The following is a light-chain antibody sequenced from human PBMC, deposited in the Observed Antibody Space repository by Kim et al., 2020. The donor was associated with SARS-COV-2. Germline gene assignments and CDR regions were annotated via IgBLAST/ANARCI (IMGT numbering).Light chain of an antibody. CDR2: GKN. CDR1: SLRSYY. J-gene: IGLJ1*01. V-gene: IGLV3-19*01. CDR3: NSRDSSGNHYV. Sequence: ALGPTVRITCQGDSLRSYYASWYQQKPGQAPVLVIYGKNNRPSGIPDRFSGSSSGNTASLTITGAQAEDEADYYCNSRDSSGNHYVFGTGTQLTVL.